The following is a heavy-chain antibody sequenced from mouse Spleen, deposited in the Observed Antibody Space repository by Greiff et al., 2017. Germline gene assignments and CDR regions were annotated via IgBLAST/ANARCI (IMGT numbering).Heavy chain of an antibody. V-gene: IGHV5-17*01. CDR1: GFTFSDYG. CDR3: AREGYGSSSLAY. CDR2: ISSGSSTI. J-gene: IGHJ3*01. Sequence: DVQLVESGGGLVKPGGSLKLSCAASGFTFSDYGMHWVRQAPEKGLEWVAYISSGSSTIYYADTVKGRFTISRDNAKNTLFLQMTSLRSEDTAMYYCAREGYGSSSLAYWGQGTLVTVSA. D-gene: IGHD1-1*01.